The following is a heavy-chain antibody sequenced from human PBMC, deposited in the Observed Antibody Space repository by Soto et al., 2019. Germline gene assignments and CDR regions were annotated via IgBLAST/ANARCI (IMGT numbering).Heavy chain of an antibody. J-gene: IGHJ6*02. CDR1: GGTFSSYA. V-gene: IGHV1-69*13. CDR2: IIPIFGTA. D-gene: IGHD5-18*01. CDR3: ASENDTALGQHYYDHGMHV. Sequence: SVKVSCKASGGTFSSYAISWVRQAPGQGLEWMGGIIPIFGTANYAQKFQGRVTITADESTSTAYMELSSLRSEDTAVYYCASENDTALGQHYYDHGMHVCGQGTTVTVSS.